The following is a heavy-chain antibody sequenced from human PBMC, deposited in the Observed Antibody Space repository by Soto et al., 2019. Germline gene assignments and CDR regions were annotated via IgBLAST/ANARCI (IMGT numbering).Heavy chain of an antibody. CDR3: AKAQPIAVAVGPMDV. V-gene: IGHV3-9*01. D-gene: IGHD6-19*01. CDR1: GFTFDDYA. CDR2: ISWNSGSI. J-gene: IGHJ6*02. Sequence: EVQLVESGGGLVQPGRSLRLSCAASGFTFDDYAMHWVRQAPGKGLEWVSGISWNSGSIGYADSVKGRFTISRDNAKNSLYLQMNSLRAEDTALYYCAKAQPIAVAVGPMDVWGQGTTVTVSS.